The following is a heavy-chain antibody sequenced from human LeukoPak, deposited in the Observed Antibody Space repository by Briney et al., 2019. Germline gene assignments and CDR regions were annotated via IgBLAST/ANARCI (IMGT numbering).Heavy chain of an antibody. Sequence: ASVKVSCKVSGYTLTELSMHWVRQAPGKGLEWMGGFDPEDGETIYAQKFQGRVTMTEDTSTDTAYMEQSSLRSEDTAVYYCATSRLAYCGGDCYPFDYWGQGTLVTVSS. V-gene: IGHV1-24*01. CDR2: FDPEDGET. D-gene: IGHD2-21*01. J-gene: IGHJ4*02. CDR1: GYTLTELS. CDR3: ATSRLAYCGGDCYPFDY.